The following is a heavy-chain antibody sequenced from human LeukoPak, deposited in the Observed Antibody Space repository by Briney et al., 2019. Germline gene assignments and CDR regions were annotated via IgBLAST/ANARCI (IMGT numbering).Heavy chain of an antibody. Sequence: PGGSLRLSCAPSGFTLSTYPMHCVRQAPGDGLEYASAISSNVGSTYYPHSVKGKFTIYRDNSKNKLYLQMGSMRTEDMAVYYCARGSGYCSSTGCYKSYDFEYWGEGTLVTVSS. V-gene: IGHV3-64*01. CDR1: GFTLSTYP. D-gene: IGHD2-2*01. CDR3: ARGSGYCSSTGCYKSYDFEY. J-gene: IGHJ4*02. CDR2: ISSNVGST.